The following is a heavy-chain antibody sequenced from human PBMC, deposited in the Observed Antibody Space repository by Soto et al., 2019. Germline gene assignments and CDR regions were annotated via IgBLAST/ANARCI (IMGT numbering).Heavy chain of an antibody. CDR3: ARPMVSVNLGGSYFYGVGL. CDR2: INAQSGDT. D-gene: IGHD2-8*01. V-gene: IGHV1-2*02. Sequence: ASVKVSCKTSGYTFTDYFLHWVRLAPGQGPQWLGWINAQSGDTPYAQKFRGRVTLTRDTSMNTAYMELTSLRSDDTAVYFCARPMVSVNLGGSYFYGVGLWGQGTTVTVSS. J-gene: IGHJ6*02. CDR1: GYTFTDYF.